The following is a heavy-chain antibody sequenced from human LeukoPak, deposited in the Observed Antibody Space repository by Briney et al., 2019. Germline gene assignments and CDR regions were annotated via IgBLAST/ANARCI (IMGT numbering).Heavy chain of an antibody. CDR2: IYGSGST. V-gene: IGHV4-61*02. D-gene: IGHD3-22*01. CDR3: AREGGRSGYYEDS. CDR1: GGSISSGGYY. Sequence: SETLSLTCTVSGGSISSGGYYWSWIRQPAGKGLEWIGRIYGSGSTNYSPSLKSRVMISIDTSRNQFSLTLSSVIAADTAVYYCAREGGRSGYYEDSWGQGTLVTVSS. J-gene: IGHJ4*02.